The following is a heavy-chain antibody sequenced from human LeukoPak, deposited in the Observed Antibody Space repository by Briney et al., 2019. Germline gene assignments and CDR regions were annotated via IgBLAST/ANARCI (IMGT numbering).Heavy chain of an antibody. J-gene: IGHJ6*03. Sequence: GRSLRLSCAASGFTLSSYGMHWVRQAPGKGLERVAVIWYDGNTKFYGDFVKGRFTISRDNSKNTVYLQMDSLRAEDTAVYYCAKGRTYGSGSFYMDVWGVGTTVTVSS. V-gene: IGHV3-33*06. CDR3: AKGRTYGSGSFYMDV. CDR1: GFTLSSYG. D-gene: IGHD3-10*01. CDR2: IWYDGNTK.